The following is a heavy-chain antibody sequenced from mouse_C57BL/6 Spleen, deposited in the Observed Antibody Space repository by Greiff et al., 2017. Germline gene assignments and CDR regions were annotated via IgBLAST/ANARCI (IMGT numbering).Heavy chain of an antibody. V-gene: IGHV5-4*01. Sequence: EVQVVESGGGLVKPGGSLKLSCAASGFTFSSYAMSWVRQTPEKRLEWVATISDGGSYTYYPDNVKGRFTISRDNAKNNLYLQMSHLKSEDTAMYYCARFGDDGYSWFAYWGQGTLVTVSA. J-gene: IGHJ3*01. CDR3: ARFGDDGYSWFAY. CDR1: GFTFSSYA. CDR2: ISDGGSYT. D-gene: IGHD2-3*01.